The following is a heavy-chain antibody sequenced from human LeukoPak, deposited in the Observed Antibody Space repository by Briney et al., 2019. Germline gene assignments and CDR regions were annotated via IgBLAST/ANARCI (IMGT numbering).Heavy chain of an antibody. CDR3: ARDTADPGYYYYYMDV. Sequence: SETLSLTCTVSGGSISSYYWSWIRQPPGKGLEWIGYIYYSGSTNYNPSLKSRVTISVDTSKNQFSLKLSSVTAAETAVYYCARDTADPGYYYYYMDVWGKGTTVTVSS. V-gene: IGHV4-59*01. J-gene: IGHJ6*03. CDR2: IYYSGST. CDR1: GGSISSYY. D-gene: IGHD2-2*01.